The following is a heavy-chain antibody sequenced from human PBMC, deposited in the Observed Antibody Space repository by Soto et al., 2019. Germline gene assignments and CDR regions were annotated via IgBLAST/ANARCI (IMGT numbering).Heavy chain of an antibody. D-gene: IGHD2-15*01. V-gene: IGHV1-8*01. J-gene: IGHJ4*02. CDR2: MNPNGGNT. Sequence: GASLKVSCKASGYTFTSYDMNWVGQATGQGLEWMGWMNPNGGNTGYAQKFQGRVTMTRNTSISTAYMELSSLRAEDTAVYYCASISGQREPDFEYWGKGSMVTVSS. CDR3: ASISGQREPDFEY. CDR1: GYTFTSYD.